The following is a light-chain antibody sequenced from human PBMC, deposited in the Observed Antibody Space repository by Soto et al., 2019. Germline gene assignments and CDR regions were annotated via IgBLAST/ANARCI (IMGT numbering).Light chain of an antibody. Sequence: DIQMTQSPSALSASVGDRVNITCRASQSISTWLAWYQQKPGRAPKLLIYDASNLEAGVPSRLRGSGSGTDFTFTISRLQPEDIATYYCQQYENLPTFGQGTRLEIK. V-gene: IGKV1-33*01. CDR3: QQYENLPT. CDR2: DAS. J-gene: IGKJ5*01. CDR1: QSISTW.